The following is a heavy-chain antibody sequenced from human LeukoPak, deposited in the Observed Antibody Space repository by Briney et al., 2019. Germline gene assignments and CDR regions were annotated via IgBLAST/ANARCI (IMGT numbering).Heavy chain of an antibody. J-gene: IGHJ5*02. CDR2: INTNSGGT. V-gene: IGHV1-2*02. CDR1: GYTFTAYE. D-gene: IGHD2/OR15-2a*01. CDR3: ARFYMAVTTQWFGP. Sequence: ASVKVSCKPSGYTFTAYEINWVRQSPGHRVKWRGWINTNSGGTNYAQKFQGRVTRTRDTSISTAYMELSRLSSDDTAVYYCARFYMAVTTQWFGPWGQGTLVTVS.